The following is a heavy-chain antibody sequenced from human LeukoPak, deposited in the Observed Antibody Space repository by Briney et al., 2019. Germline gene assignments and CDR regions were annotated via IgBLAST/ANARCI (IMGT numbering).Heavy chain of an antibody. CDR3: ARGPRPKSYFGS. CDR1: GFTFSNYA. J-gene: IGHJ4*02. CDR2: ISSDGSIT. V-gene: IGHV3-30-3*01. Sequence: GGSLRLSCAASGFTFSNYAMHWVRQAPGKGLEWVAVISSDGSITSYADSMKGRLTISRDNSKNTLYLQMNSLRAEDTAVYYCARGPRPKSYFGSWGQGTLVTVSS.